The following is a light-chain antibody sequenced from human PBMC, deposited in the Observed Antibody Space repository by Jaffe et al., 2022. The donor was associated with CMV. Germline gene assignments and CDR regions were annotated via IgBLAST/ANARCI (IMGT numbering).Light chain of an antibody. CDR2: AAS. CDR1: QTISSH. V-gene: IGKV1-39*01. J-gene: IGKJ5*01. CDR3: QQTYSSPIT. Sequence: DIQMTQSPSSLSASVGDRVTIACRASQTISSHLNWYQQRPGQAPNVLIFAASTLQTGVPSRFSGNGSGTDFTLTISSLQPEDFATYYCQQTYSSPITFGQGTRLEIK.